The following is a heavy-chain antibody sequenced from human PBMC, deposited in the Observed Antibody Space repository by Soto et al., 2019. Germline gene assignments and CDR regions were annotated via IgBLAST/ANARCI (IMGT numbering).Heavy chain of an antibody. CDR3: ARDLTPSDY. V-gene: IGHV1-18*01. CDR1: GYTFTSYG. D-gene: IGHD2-15*01. CDR2: ISAYNGNT. J-gene: IGHJ4*02. Sequence: QVQLVQSGAEVKKPGASVKVSCKASGYTFTSYGISWVRQAPGQGLEWMGWISAYNGNTNYAQNLQGRVTMTTDTXXXXXXXXXXXXXXXXXXXXXXARDLTPSDYWGQGTLVTVSS.